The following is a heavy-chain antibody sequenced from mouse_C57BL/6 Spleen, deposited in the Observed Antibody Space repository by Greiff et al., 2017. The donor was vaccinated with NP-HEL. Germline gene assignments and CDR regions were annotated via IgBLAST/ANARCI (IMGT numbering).Heavy chain of an antibody. J-gene: IGHJ1*03. Sequence: LVESGAELARPGASVKLSCKASGYTFTSYGISWVKQRTGQGLEWIGEIYPRSGNTYYNEKFKGKATLTVDKSSSTAYMQLSSLTSEDSAVYYCARSTVVAYWYFDVWGTGTTVTVSS. D-gene: IGHD1-1*01. CDR1: GYTFTSYG. CDR2: IYPRSGNT. CDR3: ARSTVVAYWYFDV. V-gene: IGHV1-81*01.